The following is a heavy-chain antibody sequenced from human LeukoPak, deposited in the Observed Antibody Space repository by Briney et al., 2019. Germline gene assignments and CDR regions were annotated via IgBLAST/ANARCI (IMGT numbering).Heavy chain of an antibody. CDR3: ARGPRITIFGVVIPRFDY. D-gene: IGHD3-3*01. V-gene: IGHV3-53*01. CDR1: GFTVSSNY. J-gene: IGHJ4*02. Sequence: GGSLRLSCAASGFTVSSNYMSWVRQAPGKGLEWVSVIYSGGSTYYADSVKGRFTISRDNSKNTLYLQMNSLGAEDTAVYYCARGPRITIFGVVIPRFDYWGQGTLVTVSS. CDR2: IYSGGST.